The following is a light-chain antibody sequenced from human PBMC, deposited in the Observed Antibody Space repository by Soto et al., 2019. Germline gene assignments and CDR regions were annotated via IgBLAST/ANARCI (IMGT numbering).Light chain of an antibody. CDR3: QQYNSYPWT. J-gene: IGKJ1*01. CDR2: DAS. Sequence: IQMTQSPSSLSASLGDRVTITCRASQGISTYLNWYQQKKGKAPKXLIYDASSLESGVPSRFSGSGSGTEFTLTISSLQTDDFATYYCQQYNSYPWTFGQGTKVDIK. V-gene: IGKV1-5*01. CDR1: QGISTY.